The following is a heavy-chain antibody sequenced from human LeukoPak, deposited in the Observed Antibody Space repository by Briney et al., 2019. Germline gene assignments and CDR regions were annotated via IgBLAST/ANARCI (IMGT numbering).Heavy chain of an antibody. D-gene: IGHD1-1*01. CDR1: GFTFSSYS. J-gene: IGHJ6*03. CDR3: AREGWVLVTTDYYYYMDV. Sequence: PGGSLRLSCAPSGFTFSSYSMNWVRQAPGKGLEWVAYISSGGTTIHYADSVKGRLTISRDNAKNSLELQMNSLRAEDTAVYYCAREGWVLVTTDYYYYMDVWGKGTTVTVSS. CDR2: ISSGGTTI. V-gene: IGHV3-48*01.